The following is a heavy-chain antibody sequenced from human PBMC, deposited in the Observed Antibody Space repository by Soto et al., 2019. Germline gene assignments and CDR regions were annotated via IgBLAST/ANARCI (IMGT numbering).Heavy chain of an antibody. J-gene: IGHJ4*02. CDR1: GFSFSAYS. CDR3: VRDTDDYVWGSSRSDY. V-gene: IGHV3-48*04. Sequence: EVQLVESGGGLGQPGGSLRLSCTASGFSFSAYSMNWVRQVPGKGLEWVSYIGSSSRPIYYADSVKGRFTISRDNAKNSLYLQMNSLRAEDTAVYYCVRDTDDYVWGSSRSDYWGQGSLVTVSS. D-gene: IGHD3-16*02. CDR2: IGSSSRPI.